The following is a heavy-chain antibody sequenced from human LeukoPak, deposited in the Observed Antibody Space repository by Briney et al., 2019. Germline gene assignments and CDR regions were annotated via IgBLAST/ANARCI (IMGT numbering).Heavy chain of an antibody. Sequence: SQTLSLTCTVSGGSISSGSYYWRWIRQPAGKGLEWIGRIYTSGNSHYNPSLKSRITLSIDTSKNQFSLKLTSVTAADTAMYYCAGAFDIWGQGTMVTVSS. J-gene: IGHJ3*02. CDR3: AGAFDI. V-gene: IGHV4-61*02. CDR2: IYTSGNS. CDR1: GGSISSGSYY.